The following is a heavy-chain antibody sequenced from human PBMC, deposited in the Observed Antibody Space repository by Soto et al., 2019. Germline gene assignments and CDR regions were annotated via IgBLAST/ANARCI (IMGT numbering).Heavy chain of an antibody. CDR3: ASVYYYDTSAYFYHYFDD. Sequence: QVQLVQSGAEVKKPGSSVKVSCKASGGTFSNYAINWVRQAPGQGLEWMGGIIPILGTANYAQKFQGRVTITADKYTSKAYMELSSLRSEDTAVFYCASVYYYDTSAYFYHYFDDWGQGTLVTVSS. J-gene: IGHJ4*02. CDR2: IIPILGTA. CDR1: GGTFSNYA. V-gene: IGHV1-69*06. D-gene: IGHD3-22*01.